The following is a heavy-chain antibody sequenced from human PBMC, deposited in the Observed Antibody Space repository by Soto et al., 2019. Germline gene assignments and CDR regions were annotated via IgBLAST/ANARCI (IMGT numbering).Heavy chain of an antibody. V-gene: IGHV5-10-1*01. CDR2: IDPSDSYI. CDR1: GYKFTNYW. D-gene: IGHD1-1*01. CDR3: AIVAAETAYHYFDF. J-gene: IGHJ4*02. Sequence: GESLKISCKGSGYKFTNYWLSWVRQTPGKGLEWMGRIDPSDSYINYSPSFRGHVTISIDESISTAHLQWSSLKASDTATYYCAIVAAETAYHYFDFWGQGTLVTVSS.